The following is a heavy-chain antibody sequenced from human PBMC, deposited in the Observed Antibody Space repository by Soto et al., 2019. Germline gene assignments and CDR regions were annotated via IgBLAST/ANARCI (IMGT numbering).Heavy chain of an antibody. CDR2: INHSGST. CDR3: ARGGRDGYTV. CDR1: GGSFSGYY. Sequence: QVQLQQWGAGLLKPSETLSLTCAVYGGSFSGYYWSWIRQPPGKGLEWIGEINHSGSTNYNPSLKSRVTISVDTSKNQFSLKLRSVTAADTAVYYCARGGRDGYTVWGQGTLVTVSS. D-gene: IGHD5-12*01. J-gene: IGHJ4*02. V-gene: IGHV4-34*01.